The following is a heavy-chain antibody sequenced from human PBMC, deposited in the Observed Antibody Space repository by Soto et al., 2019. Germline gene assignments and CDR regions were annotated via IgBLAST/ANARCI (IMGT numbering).Heavy chain of an antibody. CDR1: GITVSRNY. CDR3: ARGGEEILDVYGMDV. Sequence: EVQLVESGGGLIQSGGSLRLSCAASGITVSRNYMSWVRQAPGKGLEWVSVIYGGGVTQYAEFVQDRFIISRDNSKNTFYLQMNSLRAEDTAVYYCARGGEEILDVYGMDVWGQGTTVTVSS. CDR2: IYGGGVT. J-gene: IGHJ6*02. V-gene: IGHV3-53*01. D-gene: IGHD3-10*01.